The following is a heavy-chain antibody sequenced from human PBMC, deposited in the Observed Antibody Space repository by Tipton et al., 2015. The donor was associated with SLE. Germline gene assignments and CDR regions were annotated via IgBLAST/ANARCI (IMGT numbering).Heavy chain of an antibody. D-gene: IGHD6-13*01. CDR1: GGSISSSNW. V-gene: IGHV4-4*02. CDR2: IYHSGST. J-gene: IGHJ4*02. CDR3: AGGQTSSSWGNYYFDY. Sequence: TLSLTCAVSGGSISSSNWWSWVRQPPGKGLEWIGEIYHSGSTNYNPSLKSRFTISVDKSKNQFSLKLSSGTAADTAVYYCAGGQTSSSWGNYYFDYWGQGPLVTVSS.